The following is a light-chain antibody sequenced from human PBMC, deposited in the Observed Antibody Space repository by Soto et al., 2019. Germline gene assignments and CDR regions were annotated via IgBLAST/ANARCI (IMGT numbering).Light chain of an antibody. J-gene: IGKJ1*01. CDR2: AAS. Sequence: DIPMTQSPSSLSASVGDRVTITCRASQGISRYLAWYQQKPGKVPQVLIYAASTLQSGIPSRFSGSGSGTDFTLTISSLQPEDAATYYCQKYYSVPWTFGQGTKVEIK. CDR3: QKYYSVPWT. V-gene: IGKV1-27*01. CDR1: QGISRY.